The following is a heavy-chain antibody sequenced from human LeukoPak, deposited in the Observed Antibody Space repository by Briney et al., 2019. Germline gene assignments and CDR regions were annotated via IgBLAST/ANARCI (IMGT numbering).Heavy chain of an antibody. J-gene: IGHJ4*02. CDR1: GGSISSSTYY. Sequence: SETLSLTCTVSGGSISSSTYYWGWIRQPPGKGLEWIGTIHYSGNTYYNPSLKSRVTISVDTSRNQFSLKLNSVTAADTAVYYCARRGEGYSSTSYFFDYWGQGTLVTVCS. CDR3: ARRGEGYSSTSYFFDY. V-gene: IGHV4-39*01. D-gene: IGHD6-13*01. CDR2: IHYSGNT.